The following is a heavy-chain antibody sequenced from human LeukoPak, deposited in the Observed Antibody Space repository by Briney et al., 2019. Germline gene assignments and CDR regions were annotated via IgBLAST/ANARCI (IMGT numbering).Heavy chain of an antibody. Sequence: ASVKVSCKASGYTFTSYYIHWVRQAPGQGLEWMGIINPSGGSTTYAQKFQGRVTMTRDTSTSTVYMALSSLRSEDTAVYYCVRDWAFDIWGQGTMVTVSS. CDR1: GYTFTSYY. V-gene: IGHV1-46*01. J-gene: IGHJ3*02. CDR2: INPSGGST. CDR3: VRDWAFDI.